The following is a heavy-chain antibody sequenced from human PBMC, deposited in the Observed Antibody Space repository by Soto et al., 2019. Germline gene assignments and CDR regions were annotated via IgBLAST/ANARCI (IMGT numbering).Heavy chain of an antibody. D-gene: IGHD3-10*01. V-gene: IGHV1-69*02. J-gene: IGHJ3*02. CDR2: IIPILGIA. CDR3: ASVWFGGLPDDAFDI. Sequence: QVQLVQSGAEVKKPGSSVKVSCKASGGTFSSYTISWVRQAPGQGLEWMGRIIPILGIANYAQKFQGRVTITADKSTSTAYMELSSLRSEDTAVYYCASVWFGGLPDDAFDIWGQGTMVTVSS. CDR1: GGTFSSYT.